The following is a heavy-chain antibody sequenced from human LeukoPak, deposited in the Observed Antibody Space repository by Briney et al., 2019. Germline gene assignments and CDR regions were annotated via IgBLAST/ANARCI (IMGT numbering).Heavy chain of an antibody. CDR2: IIPTFGIV. V-gene: IGHV1-69*02. CDR3: AGSCSTESYCVY. CDR1: GGTFNSYS. D-gene: IGHD2-15*01. Sequence: ASVKVFRKASGGTFNSYSIAGARQAPGRGLEWMGRIIPTFGIVSYAQKFQGRDTNIADKYTSTAYVEVSSLRSEDTALLFCAGSCSTESYCVYWGQGPLVTVSS. J-gene: IGHJ4*02.